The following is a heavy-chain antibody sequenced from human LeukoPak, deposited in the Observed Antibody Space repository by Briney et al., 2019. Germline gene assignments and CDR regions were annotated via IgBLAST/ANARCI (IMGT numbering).Heavy chain of an antibody. CDR1: GFIFSSYE. CDR2: ISSSGTTI. D-gene: IGHD6-19*01. V-gene: IGHV3-48*03. CDR3: ARDSSGWYHWFDP. J-gene: IGHJ5*02. Sequence: GGSLRLSCAASGFIFSSYEMHWVRQAPGKGLKWVSYISSSGTTIYYADSVKGRFTISRDNNKNSLHLQMNSLRVEDTAIYYCARDSSGWYHWFDPWGQGTLVTVSS.